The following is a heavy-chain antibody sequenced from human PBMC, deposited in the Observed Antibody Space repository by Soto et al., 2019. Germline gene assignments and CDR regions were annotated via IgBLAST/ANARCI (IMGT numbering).Heavy chain of an antibody. CDR2: IYYSGST. CDR3: ARDQVQGALLGWFHP. CDR1: GGSISSYY. Sequence: SETLSLTCTVSGGSISSYYWSWIRQPPGKGLEWIGYIYYSGSTNYNPSLKSRVTISVDTSKNQFSLKLSSVTAADTAVYYCARDQVQGALLGWFHPWAQRPLITVSS. V-gene: IGHV4-59*01. D-gene: IGHD3-16*01. J-gene: IGHJ5*02.